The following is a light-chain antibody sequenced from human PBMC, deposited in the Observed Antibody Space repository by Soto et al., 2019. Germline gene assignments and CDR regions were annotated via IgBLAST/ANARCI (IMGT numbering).Light chain of an antibody. V-gene: IGKV1-9*01. J-gene: IGKJ1*01. CDR3: QQYNSYS. Sequence: DIQMTQSPSSLSASVGDRVTITCRASQGISSYLAWYQQKPGKAPKLLIYAASTLQSGVPSRFSGSGSGTEFTPTISSLQPDDFATYYCQQYNSYSFGQGTKVDIK. CDR1: QGISSY. CDR2: AAS.